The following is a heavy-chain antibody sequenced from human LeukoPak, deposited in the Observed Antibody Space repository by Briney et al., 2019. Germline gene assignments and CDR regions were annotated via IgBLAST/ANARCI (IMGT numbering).Heavy chain of an antibody. D-gene: IGHD2-2*01. J-gene: IGHJ4*02. V-gene: IGHV3-21*01. CDR3: ARPRYCSSTSCYGAFDY. CDR1: GFTFSSYS. Sequence: GGSLRLSCAASGFTFSSYSMNWVRQAPGKGLEWVLSISSSSSYIYYADSVKGRFTISRDNAKNSLYLQMNSLRAEDTAVYYCARPRYCSSTSCYGAFDYWGQGTLVTVSS. CDR2: ISSSSSYI.